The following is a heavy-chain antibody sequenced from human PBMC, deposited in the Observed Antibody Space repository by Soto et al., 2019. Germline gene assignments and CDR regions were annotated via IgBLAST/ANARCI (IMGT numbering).Heavy chain of an antibody. V-gene: IGHV4-34*01. J-gene: IGHJ4*02. Sequence: QVQLQQWGAGLLKPSETVSFTCAVYGGSFSGYYWSWIRQPRGNGLEWIGEINHSGSTNYNPSLKSRVTISVDTSKNQFSLKLSSVTAADTALYYCARGGPRDGYKLSIYYFDYWGQGTLVTVSS. CDR1: GGSFSGYY. D-gene: IGHD3-3*02. CDR3: ARGGPRDGYKLSIYYFDY. CDR2: INHSGST.